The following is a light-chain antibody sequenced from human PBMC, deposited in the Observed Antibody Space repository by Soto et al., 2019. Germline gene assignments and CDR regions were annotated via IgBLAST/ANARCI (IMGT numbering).Light chain of an antibody. CDR2: AAF. CDR3: QQLKSYPIT. V-gene: IGKV1-9*01. Sequence: DIQLTQSPSFLSASVGDRVTSTCRASQGLSSYLAWYQQKPGKAPNLLIYAAFTLQSGVPSRFSGSGSGTEFTLTISSLQPEDFATYYCQQLKSYPITFGQGTRLEIK. CDR1: QGLSSY. J-gene: IGKJ5*01.